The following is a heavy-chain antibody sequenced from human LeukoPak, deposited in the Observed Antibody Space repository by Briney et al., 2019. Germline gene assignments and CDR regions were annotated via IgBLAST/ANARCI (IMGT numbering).Heavy chain of an antibody. CDR3: ARDRKWLLTFDL. D-gene: IGHD6-19*01. CDR1: ASTFSSYA. V-gene: IGHV3-30-3*01. CDR2: TSYDESTK. J-gene: IGHJ4*02. Sequence: GGSLRLSFAASASTFSSYAMHWVRQAPGKGLEWVAVTSYDESTKHYADSVKGRFTISRDNYKNTLYLQMNSLRADDTAVYYCARDRKWLLTFDLWGQGTLVTVSS.